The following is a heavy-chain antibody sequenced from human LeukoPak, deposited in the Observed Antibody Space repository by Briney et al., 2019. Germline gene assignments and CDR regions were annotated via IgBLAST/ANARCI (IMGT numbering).Heavy chain of an antibody. CDR2: IYYSGST. CDR1: GGSISSSSYY. Sequence: SSETLSLTCTVSGGSISSSSYYWSWIRQPPGKGLAWIGYIYYSGSTNYNPSLKSRVTISVDTSKNQFSLKLSSVTAADTAVYYCASGRREQPFAFDYWGQGTLVTVSS. J-gene: IGHJ4*02. CDR3: ASGRREQPFAFDY. D-gene: IGHD1/OR15-1a*01. V-gene: IGHV4-61*01.